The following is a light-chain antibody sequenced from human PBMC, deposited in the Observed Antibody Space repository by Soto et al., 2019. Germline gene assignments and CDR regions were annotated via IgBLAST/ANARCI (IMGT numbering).Light chain of an antibody. CDR1: QGVSRK. CDR3: QHYNTYPWT. J-gene: IGKJ1*01. V-gene: IGKV3-15*01. CDR2: GAS. Sequence: DIVMTQSPATLSVAPGERVTFSCRASQGVSRKLAWYQHKPGQAPRLLISGASTGATGIPARFSGSGSGTEFTLTISSLQPGDFATYYCQHYNTYPWTFGQGTKVDI.